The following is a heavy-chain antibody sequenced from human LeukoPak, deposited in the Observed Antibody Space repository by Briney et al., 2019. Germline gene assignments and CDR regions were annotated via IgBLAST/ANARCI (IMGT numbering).Heavy chain of an antibody. Sequence: SETLSLTCTVSGVSVSSYYWSWIRRPPGRGLEWIAYLSHSGSSDSNPSLTSRVTTLVDTSKNQFSLKLTSVTAADTAVYYCARRPGVAAVGRFDHWGQGSLITVSS. J-gene: IGHJ4*02. CDR2: LSHSGSS. D-gene: IGHD6-13*01. V-gene: IGHV4-59*02. CDR3: ARRPGVAAVGRFDH. CDR1: GVSVSSYY.